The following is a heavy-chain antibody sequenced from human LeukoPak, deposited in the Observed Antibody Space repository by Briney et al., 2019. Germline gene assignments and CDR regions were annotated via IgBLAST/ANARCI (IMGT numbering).Heavy chain of an antibody. J-gene: IGHJ4*02. V-gene: IGHV3-48*01. CDR3: ARDPGYCSTTSCYKFFDY. CDR2: ISSSSSPI. CDR1: GFPSSSYS. D-gene: IGHD2-2*02. Sequence: GGSLRLSCAASGFPSSSYSMNWVRQAPGKGLEWVSYISSSSSPIYYADSVKGRFTISRDNAKNSLYLQMNSLRAEDTAVYYCARDPGYCSTTSCYKFFDYWGQGTLVTVSS.